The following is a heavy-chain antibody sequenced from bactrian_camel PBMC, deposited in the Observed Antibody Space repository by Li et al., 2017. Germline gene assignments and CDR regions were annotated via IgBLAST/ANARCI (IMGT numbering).Heavy chain of an antibody. J-gene: IGHJ6*01. CDR2: IYGGDNRT. CDR3: AAEGADPMSRVYGALFCRFGY. V-gene: IGHV3S54*01. D-gene: IGHD6*01. Sequence: HVQLVESGGGSVQAGGSLRLSCAASASILRHRKVGWFRQAPGKEREAVAAIYGGDNRTYYADSVKGRFTISQDNAKNTLYLQMSSLKLEDTAMYSCAAEGADPMSRVYGALFCRFGYYGQGTQVTV. CDR1: ASILRHRK.